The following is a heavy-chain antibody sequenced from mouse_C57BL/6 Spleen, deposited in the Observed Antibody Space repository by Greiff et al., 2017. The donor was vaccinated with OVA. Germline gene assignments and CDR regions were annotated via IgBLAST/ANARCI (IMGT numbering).Heavy chain of an antibody. CDR1: GYSFTGYY. J-gene: IGHJ3*01. V-gene: IGHV1-42*01. Sequence: EVQLQQSGPELVKPGASVKISCKASGYSFTGYYMNWVKQSPEKSLEWIGEINPSTGGTPYNQKFKAKATLTVDKSSSTAYMQLKSLTSEDSAVYYCARGTDGYLFAYWGQGTLVTVSA. CDR2: INPSTGGT. CDR3: ARGTDGYLFAY. D-gene: IGHD2-3*01.